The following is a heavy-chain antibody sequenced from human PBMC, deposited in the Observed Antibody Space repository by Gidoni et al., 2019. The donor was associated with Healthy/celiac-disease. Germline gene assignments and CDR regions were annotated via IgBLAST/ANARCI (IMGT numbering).Heavy chain of an antibody. V-gene: IGHV4-59*01. D-gene: IGHD6-6*01. CDR1: GGSISSYY. Sequence: QVQLQESGPGLVKPSETLSLTCPVSGGSISSYYWRWIRQPPGRRREWIGYIYYRGSTNYNPALKSRVTIPVDTSKNQFPLDLSSLTAADPAVYYCARVGGTSIAARRGYWYFDLWGRGTLVTVSS. J-gene: IGHJ2*01. CDR2: IYYRGST. CDR3: ARVGGTSIAARRGYWYFDL.